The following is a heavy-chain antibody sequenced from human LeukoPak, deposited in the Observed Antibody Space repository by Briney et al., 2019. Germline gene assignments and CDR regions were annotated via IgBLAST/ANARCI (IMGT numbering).Heavy chain of an antibody. CDR3: ARDGKGVAGTNWFDP. CDR1: GGSISSYY. Sequence: PSETLSLTCTVSGGSISSYYWSWIRQPPGKGLEWIGYIYYSGSTNYNPSLKSRVTISVDTSKNQFSLKLSSVTAADTAVYYCARDGKGVAGTNWFDPWGQGTLVTVSS. D-gene: IGHD6-19*01. J-gene: IGHJ5*02. CDR2: IYYSGST. V-gene: IGHV4-59*01.